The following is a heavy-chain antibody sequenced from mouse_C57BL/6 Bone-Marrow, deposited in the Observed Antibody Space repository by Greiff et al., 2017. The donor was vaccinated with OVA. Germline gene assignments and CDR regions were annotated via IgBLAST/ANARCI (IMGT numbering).Heavy chain of an antibody. CDR2: IYPSDSET. Sequence: QVQLQQPGAELVRPGSSVKLSCKASGYTFTSYWMDWVKQRPGQGLEWIGNIYPSDSETHYNQKFKDKATLTVDKSSSTAYMQLSSLTSEDSAVYYCARWDWDFDYWGQGTTLTVSS. CDR1: GYTFTSYW. V-gene: IGHV1-61*01. CDR3: ARWDWDFDY. J-gene: IGHJ2*01. D-gene: IGHD4-1*01.